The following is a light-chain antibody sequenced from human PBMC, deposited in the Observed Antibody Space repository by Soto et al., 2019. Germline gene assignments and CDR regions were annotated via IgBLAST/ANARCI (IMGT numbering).Light chain of an antibody. CDR3: QQRSNWPLT. J-gene: IGKJ4*01. Sequence: EIVLTQSPATLSLSPGERATLSCRASQSVRSYLAWYQQKPGQAPRLLIYDASNRATGIPDRFSGSGSGTDFTLTISSLESEDFAVYYCQQRSNWPLTFGGGTKVENK. CDR2: DAS. V-gene: IGKV3-11*01. CDR1: QSVRSY.